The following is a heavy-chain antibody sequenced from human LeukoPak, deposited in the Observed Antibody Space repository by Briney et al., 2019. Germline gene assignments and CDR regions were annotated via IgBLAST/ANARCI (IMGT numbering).Heavy chain of an antibody. CDR2: ISGSGGNT. J-gene: IGHJ4*02. D-gene: IGHD3-22*01. CDR3: ARDSRFRTSHSSGYQGGFDY. CDR1: GFTLSSYA. V-gene: IGHV3-23*01. Sequence: GGSLRLSCAASGFTLSSYAMSWVRQAPGKGLEWVSVISGSGGNTYYADSVKGRFTISRDNAKNTLYLQMNSLRAEDTAVYYCARDSRFRTSHSSGYQGGFDYWGQGTLVTVSS.